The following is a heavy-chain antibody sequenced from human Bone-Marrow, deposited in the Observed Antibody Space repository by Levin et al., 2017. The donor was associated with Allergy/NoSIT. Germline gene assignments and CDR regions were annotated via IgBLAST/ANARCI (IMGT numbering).Heavy chain of an antibody. CDR3: VKVWGPDKWDANHFDF. J-gene: IGHJ4*02. V-gene: IGHV3-30*18. D-gene: IGHD1-26*01. CDR2: ISYDGNKI. CDR1: GFTFSSYG. Sequence: PGGSLRLSCAASGFTFSSYGMNWVRQAPGKGLEWLAVISYDGNKIYYADSVKGRFTISRDNSKNTLYLQMNSLRAEDTAVYFCVKVWGPDKWDANHFDFWGQGTLVTVSS.